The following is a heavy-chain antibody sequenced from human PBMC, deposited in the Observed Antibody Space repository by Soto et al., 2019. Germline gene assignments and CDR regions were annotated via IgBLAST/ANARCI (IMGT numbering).Heavy chain of an antibody. J-gene: IGHJ3*02. CDR3: ADTLVYSWTYDTGAAAFDI. V-gene: IGHV2-5*02. CDR2: IYWDDDR. Sequence: SGPTLVNPTQTLSLTCAFSWFSLSTSGGGGGWIRQRPGKALEWLALIYWDDDRRYSPSLKRRLTITKDTSTNQVILTTNNLDPVETASYYCADTLVYSWTYDTGAAAFDIWGQGTMVTVSS. D-gene: IGHD3-3*01. CDR1: WFSLSTSGGG.